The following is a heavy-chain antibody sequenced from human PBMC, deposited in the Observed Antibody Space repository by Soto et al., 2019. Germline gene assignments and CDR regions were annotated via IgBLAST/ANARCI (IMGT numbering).Heavy chain of an antibody. D-gene: IGHD6-19*01. CDR2: ISYDGSNK. CDR1: GFTFSSYG. Sequence: GGSLRLSCAASGFTFSSYGMHWVRQAPGKGLEWVAVISYDGSNKYYADSVKGRFTISRDNSKNTLYLQMNSLRAEDTAVYYCAKDARQWLVKNWFDPWGQGTLVTVS. V-gene: IGHV3-30*18. J-gene: IGHJ5*02. CDR3: AKDARQWLVKNWFDP.